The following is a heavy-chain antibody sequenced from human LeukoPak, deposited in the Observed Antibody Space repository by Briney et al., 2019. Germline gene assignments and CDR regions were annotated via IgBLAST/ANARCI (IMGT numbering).Heavy chain of an antibody. V-gene: IGHV3-21*01. CDR1: GFTFSSYS. CDR2: ISSSSSYI. CDR3: ARDGGSITGTTGLFDY. Sequence: GESLKISCAASGFTFSSYSMNWVRQAPGKGLEWVSSISSSSSYIYYADSLKGRFTISRDNAKNSLYLQMNSLRAEDTAVYYCARDGGSITGTTGLFDYWGQGTLVTVSS. D-gene: IGHD1-7*01. J-gene: IGHJ4*02.